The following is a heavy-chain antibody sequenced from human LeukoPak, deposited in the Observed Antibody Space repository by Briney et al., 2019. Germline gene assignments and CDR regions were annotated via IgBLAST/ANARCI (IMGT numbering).Heavy chain of an antibody. V-gene: IGHV3-23*01. CDR3: ARAGLLWFGVDY. D-gene: IGHD3-10*01. CDR1: GFTFSSYS. J-gene: IGHJ4*02. Sequence: PGGSLRLSCAASGFTFSSYSMSWVRQAPGKGLEWVSGISVSGGITYYADSVKGRFTISRDNAKNSVYLQMNSLRAEDAAVYYCARAGLLWFGVDYWGRGTLVTVSS. CDR2: ISVSGGIT.